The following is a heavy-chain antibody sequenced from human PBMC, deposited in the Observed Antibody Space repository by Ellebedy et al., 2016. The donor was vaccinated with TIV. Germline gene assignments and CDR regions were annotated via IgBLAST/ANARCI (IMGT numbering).Heavy chain of an antibody. CDR2: IKPDGSEK. CDR3: ARVGAGGNDDYYYGMDV. CDR1: GFTFSSYY. Sequence: GGSLRLXXAASGFTFSSYYMSWVRQAPEKGLEWVANIKPDGSEKYYVDSVKGRFFISRDNARNSLVLQMNGLRAEDTAVYYCARVGAGGNDDYYYGMDVWGQGTTVTVSS. J-gene: IGHJ6*02. D-gene: IGHD6-13*01. V-gene: IGHV3-7*04.